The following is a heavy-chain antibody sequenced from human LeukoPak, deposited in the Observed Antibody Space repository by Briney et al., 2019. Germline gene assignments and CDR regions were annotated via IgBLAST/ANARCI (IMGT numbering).Heavy chain of an antibody. CDR2: ISSSSSYI. Sequence: GGSLRLSCAASGFTFSSYSMNWVRQAPGKGLEWVSSISSSSSYIYYADSVKGRFTISRDNAKNSLYLQMNSLRAEDTAVYYCARDTTRTIFGVVTYYYYGMDVWGQGTTVTVSS. J-gene: IGHJ6*02. D-gene: IGHD3-3*01. V-gene: IGHV3-21*04. CDR3: ARDTTRTIFGVVTYYYYGMDV. CDR1: GFTFSSYS.